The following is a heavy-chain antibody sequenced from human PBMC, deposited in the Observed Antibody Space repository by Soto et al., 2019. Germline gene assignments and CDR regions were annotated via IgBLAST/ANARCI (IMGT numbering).Heavy chain of an antibody. CDR2: IYYTGTT. V-gene: IGHV4-39*02. Sequence: QLQLQEWGPGLVKPSETLSLTCTVSGGSISSSPYHWAWIRQPPGTALEWIASIYYTGTTYYSPSLTSRVTGSVDTSKNHLSLKLSPVTAAAPSVYDFSIERESASEYLVQGTLVTVSS. CDR3: SIERESASEY. CDR1: GGSISSSPYH. J-gene: IGHJ4*01.